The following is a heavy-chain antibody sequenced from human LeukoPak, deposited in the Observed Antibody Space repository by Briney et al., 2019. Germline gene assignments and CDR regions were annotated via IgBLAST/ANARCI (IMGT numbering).Heavy chain of an antibody. CDR3: ARDLRGPAPNYYDSSGYHDY. CDR2: IYYSGST. D-gene: IGHD3-22*01. V-gene: IGHV4-39*07. CDR1: GGSISSSSYY. J-gene: IGHJ4*02. Sequence: PSETLSLTCTVSGGSISSSSYYWGWIRQPPGKGLEWIGSIYYSGSTYYNPSLKSRVTISVDTSKNQFSLKLSSVTAADTAVYYCARDLRGPAPNYYDSSGYHDYWGQGTLVTVSS.